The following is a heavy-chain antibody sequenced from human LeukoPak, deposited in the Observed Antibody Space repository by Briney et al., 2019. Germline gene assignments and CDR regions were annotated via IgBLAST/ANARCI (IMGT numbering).Heavy chain of an antibody. D-gene: IGHD2-2*01. CDR3: ARENSGEYQLLFSPYGMDV. CDR1: GGTFSSYA. V-gene: IGHV1-69*04. CDR2: IIPILGIA. Sequence: GASVKVSCKASGGTFSSYAISWVRQAPGQGLEWMGRIIPILGIANYARKFQGRVTITADKSTSTAYMELSSLRSEDTAVYYCARENSGEYQLLFSPYGMDVWGQGTTVTVSS. J-gene: IGHJ6*02.